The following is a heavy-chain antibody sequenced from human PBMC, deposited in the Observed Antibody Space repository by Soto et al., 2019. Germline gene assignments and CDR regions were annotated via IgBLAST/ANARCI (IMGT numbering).Heavy chain of an antibody. Sequence: QVQLQESGPRLVKPSETLSLTCSDSGDSISGAYWNWIRHPPGKGLEWISYISYSGTTPYNPSLKGRGTISVDTAKNQFSLKLNSVTAAETAGYYCAIDKRGSSSMDVWGQGTTVTVSS. CDR3: AIDKRGSSSMDV. J-gene: IGHJ6*02. CDR2: ISYSGTT. V-gene: IGHV4-59*01. D-gene: IGHD6-13*01. CDR1: GDSISGAY.